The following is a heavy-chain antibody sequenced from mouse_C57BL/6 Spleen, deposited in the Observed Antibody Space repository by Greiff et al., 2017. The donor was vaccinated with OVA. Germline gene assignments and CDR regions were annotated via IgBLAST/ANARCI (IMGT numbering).Heavy chain of an antibody. J-gene: IGHJ3*01. CDR3: ARHAGTRFAY. Sequence: VQLKESGGDLVKPGGSLKLSCAASGFTFSSYGMSWVRQTPDKRLEWVATISSGGSYTYYPDSVKGRFTISRDNAKNTLYLQMSSLKSEDTAMYYCARHAGTRFAYWGQGTLVTVSA. CDR1: GFTFSSYG. CDR2: ISSGGSYT. V-gene: IGHV5-6*01. D-gene: IGHD4-1*01.